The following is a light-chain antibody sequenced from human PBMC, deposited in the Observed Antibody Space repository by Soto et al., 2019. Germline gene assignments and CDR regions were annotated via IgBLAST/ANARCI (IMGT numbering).Light chain of an antibody. CDR1: NSNIGRNA. CDR3: GAWDDSLNGPV. V-gene: IGLV1-44*01. J-gene: IGLJ2*01. Sequence: QAVVTQPPSASGTPGQRVTISCSGSNSNIGRNAVNWYQQLPGTAPKLLIYSSNQRPSGVPDRFSGSESGTSASLAISGLQSEDEADYYCGAWDDSLNGPVFGGGTQLTVL. CDR2: SSN.